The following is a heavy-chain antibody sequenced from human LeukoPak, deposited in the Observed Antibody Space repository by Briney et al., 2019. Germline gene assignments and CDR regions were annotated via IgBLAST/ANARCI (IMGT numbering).Heavy chain of an antibody. V-gene: IGHV4-59*01. D-gene: IGHD5-18*01. CDR1: GGSISSYY. CDR2: IYYSGST. Sequence: PSETLSLTCTVPGGSISSYYWSWIRQPPGKGLEWIGYIYYSGSTNYNPSLKSRVTISVDTSKNQFSLKLSSVTAADTAVYYCATNRYGAFDYWGQGTLVTVSS. J-gene: IGHJ4*02. CDR3: ATNRYGAFDY.